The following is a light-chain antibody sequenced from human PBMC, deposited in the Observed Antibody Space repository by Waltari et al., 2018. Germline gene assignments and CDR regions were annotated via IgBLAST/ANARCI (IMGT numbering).Light chain of an antibody. J-gene: IGLJ2*01. Sequence: SSELTQDPAVSVALGQTVRITCDGDSLRRYHASWYQQKPGQAPVLVIYGKNNRPPGIPDRFSGSSSGNTASLTITGAQAEDEADYYCNSRDSSGNHLEVFGGGTKLTVL. CDR2: GKN. CDR1: SLRRYH. V-gene: IGLV3-19*01. CDR3: NSRDSSGNHLEV.